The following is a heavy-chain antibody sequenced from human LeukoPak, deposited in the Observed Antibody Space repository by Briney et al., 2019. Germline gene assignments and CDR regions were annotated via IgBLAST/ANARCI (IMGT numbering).Heavy chain of an antibody. CDR2: INHSGST. CDR1: GGSFSGYY. Sequence: SGTLSLTCVVYGGSFSGYYWSWIRQPPGKGLEWIGEINHSGSTNYNPSLKSRVTISVDTSKNQFSLKLSSVTAADTAVYYCASAQSIAARTGGFDYWGQGTLVTVSS. D-gene: IGHD6-6*01. V-gene: IGHV4-34*01. J-gene: IGHJ4*02. CDR3: ASAQSIAARTGGFDY.